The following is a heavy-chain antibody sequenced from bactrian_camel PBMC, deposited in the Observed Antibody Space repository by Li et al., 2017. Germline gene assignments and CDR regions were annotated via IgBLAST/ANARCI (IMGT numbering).Heavy chain of an antibody. CDR3: AAARTVYAGDVLGKNQYEY. V-gene: IGHV3-3*01. D-gene: IGHD3*01. Sequence: QLVESGGGSVQAGGSLLLSCAASGNTYSTNCMGWFRQFPGKEREGVAAIFLDGPFLGGRRSFYSDSVKGRFTISQNTAKNALYLQMNSLEPEDTAMYYCAAARTVYAGDVLGKNQYEYWGQGTQVTVS. J-gene: IGHJ4*01. CDR1: GNTYSTNC. CDR2: IFLDGPFLGGRRS.